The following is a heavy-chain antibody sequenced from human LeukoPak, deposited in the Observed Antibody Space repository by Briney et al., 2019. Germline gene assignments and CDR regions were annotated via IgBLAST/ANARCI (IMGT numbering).Heavy chain of an antibody. D-gene: IGHD6-13*01. J-gene: IGHJ5*02. CDR2: IYYSGST. Sequence: SETLSLTCTVSGGSIGSSSYYWGWIRQPPGKGLEWIGSIYYSGSTYYNPSLKSRVTISVDTSKNQFSLKLSSVTAADTAVYYCARGRSSSWITGWFDPWGQGTLVTVSS. V-gene: IGHV4-39*07. CDR1: GGSIGSSSYY. CDR3: ARGRSSSWITGWFDP.